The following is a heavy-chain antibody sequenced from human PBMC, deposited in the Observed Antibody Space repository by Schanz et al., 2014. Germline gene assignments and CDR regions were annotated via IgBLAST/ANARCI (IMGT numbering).Heavy chain of an antibody. D-gene: IGHD4-17*01. CDR3: VRDTDYHFDY. CDR1: GFTFRNYA. V-gene: IGHV3-23*01. J-gene: IGHJ4*02. Sequence: EVQLLESGGGLVQPGGSLRLSCAASGFTFRNYAMSWVRQAPGQGLEWVSTISGSGGSTYYADSVKGRFTISRDNSKNTLYLQMNSLRAEYTAVYYCVRDTDYHFDYWGQGTLVTVSS. CDR2: ISGSGGST.